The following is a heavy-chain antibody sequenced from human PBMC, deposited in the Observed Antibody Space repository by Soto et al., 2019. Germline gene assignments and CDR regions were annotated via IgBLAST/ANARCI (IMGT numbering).Heavy chain of an antibody. D-gene: IGHD6-19*01. Sequence: LSLTCTVSGGSISSYYWSWIRQPPGKGLEWIGYIYYSGSTNYNPSLKSRVTISVDTSKNQFSLKLSSVTAADTAVYYCARDNPYSSGWYGTPYYYYYYGMDVWGQGTTVTVSS. CDR2: IYYSGST. J-gene: IGHJ6*02. CDR1: GGSISSYY. CDR3: ARDNPYSSGWYGTPYYYYYYGMDV. V-gene: IGHV4-59*01.